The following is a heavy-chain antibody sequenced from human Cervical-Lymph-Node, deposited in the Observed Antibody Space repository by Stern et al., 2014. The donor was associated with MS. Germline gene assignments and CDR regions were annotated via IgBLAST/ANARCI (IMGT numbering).Heavy chain of an antibody. Sequence: ESGPVLVKPTETLTLTCSVSGLSLSNPRMGVSWIRQPPGKALEWLAHIFSTDEKSYSTSLESRLTISRGTSKSQVVLTMTNMDHVDTATYYCARSYSGTYLDWFDPWGQGTLVTVSS. CDR1: GLSLSNPRMG. CDR3: ARSYSGTYLDWFDP. V-gene: IGHV2-26*01. CDR2: IFSTDEK. D-gene: IGHD1-26*01. J-gene: IGHJ5*02.